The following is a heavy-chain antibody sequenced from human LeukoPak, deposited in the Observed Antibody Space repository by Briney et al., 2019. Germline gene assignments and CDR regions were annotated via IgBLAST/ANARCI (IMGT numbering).Heavy chain of an antibody. CDR2: ISSSGSNI. D-gene: IGHD1-26*01. V-gene: IGHV3-11*01. CDR1: GFTFSDYY. Sequence: GGYLRLSCAASGFTFSDYYMSWIRQAPGKGLEWVSYISSSGSNIYYADSVKGRFTISRDNAKNSLYLQMNSLRAEDTAVYFCARDSGGSYRFFDSWGQGTLVTVSS. CDR3: ARDSGGSYRFFDS. J-gene: IGHJ4*02.